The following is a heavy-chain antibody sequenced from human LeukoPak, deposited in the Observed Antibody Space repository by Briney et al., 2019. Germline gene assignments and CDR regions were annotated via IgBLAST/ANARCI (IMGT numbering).Heavy chain of an antibody. J-gene: IGHJ4*02. Sequence: GGSLRLSCAASGFSISNSAMSWVRQAPGKGLEWVSLIVASSGSTFYADSVKGRFTISRDSSKNTLYLQMNSRRAEDMAVYYCAKGAYDYIEMGYFDYWGQGTLVTVSS. CDR1: GFSISNSA. V-gene: IGHV3-23*01. CDR3: AKGAYDYIEMGYFDY. CDR2: IVASSGST. D-gene: IGHD5-12*01.